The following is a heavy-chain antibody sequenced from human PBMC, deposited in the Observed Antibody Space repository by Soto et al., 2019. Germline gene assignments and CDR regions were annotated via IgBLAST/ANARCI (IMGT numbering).Heavy chain of an antibody. Sequence: EVQLLESGGGLVQPGGSLRLSCAASGFTFSSYAMSWVRQAPGKGLEWVSAISGSGGSTYYADSVKGRFTISRDNSKNTLYLPMNSLRAEDTAVYYCPNASGLFVDFDYWCQATLVTFSS. CDR3: PNASGLFVDFDY. D-gene: IGHD3-10*02. V-gene: IGHV3-23*01. J-gene: IGHJ4*02. CDR1: GFTFSSYA. CDR2: ISGSGGST.